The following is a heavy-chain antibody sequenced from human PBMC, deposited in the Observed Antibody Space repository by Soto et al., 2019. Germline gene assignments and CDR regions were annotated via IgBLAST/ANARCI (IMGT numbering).Heavy chain of an antibody. CDR1: GGSIGSGVYY. Sequence: QVRLQESGPGLVKPSQTLSLTCSVSGGSIGSGVYYCSWIRQHPGKGLEWIGYISDSGSTDYNPSVGSRVTISLDTSENQFALSLTSVDAADTAVDYCARGTKWYFGLWGRGTLVTVSS. V-gene: IGHV4-31*03. CDR3: ARGTKWYFGL. J-gene: IGHJ2*01. CDR2: ISDSGST. D-gene: IGHD2-8*01.